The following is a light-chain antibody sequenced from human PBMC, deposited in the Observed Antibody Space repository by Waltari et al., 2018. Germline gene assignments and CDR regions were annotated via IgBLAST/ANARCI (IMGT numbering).Light chain of an antibody. CDR3: NSYTGSSSWV. V-gene: IGLV2-14*01. CDR2: DVS. J-gene: IGLJ3*02. CDR1: SSDVGFYNY. Sequence: SALTQPASVSGSPGQSITISCTGTSSDVGFYNYVSWYQQHPGTAPKLMLYDVSERPPGVSDRFAGAKSGNTASLIISGLQADDEADYHCNSYTGSSSWVFGGGTKLTVL.